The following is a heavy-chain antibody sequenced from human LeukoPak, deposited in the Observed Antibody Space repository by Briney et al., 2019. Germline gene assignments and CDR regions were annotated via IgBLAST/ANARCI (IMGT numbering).Heavy chain of an antibody. V-gene: IGHV4-34*01. CDR2: INHSGST. Sequence: SETLSLTCAVYGGSFSGYYWSWIRQPTGKGLEWIGEINHSGSTNYNPSLKSRVTISVDTSKNQFSLKLSSVTAAVTAVYYCALIGKIVGATPFDYWGQGTLVTVSS. CDR1: GGSFSGYY. J-gene: IGHJ4*02. D-gene: IGHD1-26*01. CDR3: ALIGKIVGATPFDY.